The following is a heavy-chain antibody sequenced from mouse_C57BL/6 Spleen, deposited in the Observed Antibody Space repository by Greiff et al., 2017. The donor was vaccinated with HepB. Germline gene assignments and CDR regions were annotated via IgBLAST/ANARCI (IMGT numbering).Heavy chain of an antibody. Sequence: EVQVVESGGDLVKPGGSLKLSCAASGFTFSSYGMSWVRQTPDKRLEWVATISSGGSYTYYPDSVKGRFTISRDNAKNTLDLQMSSLKSEATAMYYGDRHDAYHYADYWGQGDTLTVAS. CDR3: DRHDAYHYADY. CDR2: ISSGGSYT. CDR1: GFTFSSYG. J-gene: IGHJ2*01. D-gene: IGHD2-3*01. V-gene: IGHV5-6*01.